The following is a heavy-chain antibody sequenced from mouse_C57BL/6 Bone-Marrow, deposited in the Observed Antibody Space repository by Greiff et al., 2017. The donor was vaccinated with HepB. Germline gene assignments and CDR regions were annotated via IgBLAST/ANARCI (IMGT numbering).Heavy chain of an antibody. Sequence: EVKLMESGGGLVQPGGSLKLSCAASGFTFSDYYMYWVRQTPEKRLEWVAYISNGGGSTYYPDTVKGRFTISRDNAKNTLYLQMSRLKSEDTAMYYCARHGGFTRAMDYWGQGTSVTVSS. CDR2: ISNGGGST. V-gene: IGHV5-12*01. CDR3: ARHGGFTRAMDY. D-gene: IGHD2-12*01. J-gene: IGHJ4*01. CDR1: GFTFSDYY.